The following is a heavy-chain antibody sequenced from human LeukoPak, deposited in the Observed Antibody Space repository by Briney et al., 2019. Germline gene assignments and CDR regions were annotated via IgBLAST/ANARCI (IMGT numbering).Heavy chain of an antibody. CDR2: MNPNSGNT. D-gene: IGHD5-24*01. CDR1: GYSFTSYD. J-gene: IGHJ4*02. CDR3: ARDRRDGYNFYFDY. V-gene: IGHV1-8*03. Sequence: ASVKVSCKASGYSFTSYDINWVRQATGQGLEWMGWMNPNSGNTGYAQKFQGRVTITRNTSISTAYMELSRLRSDDTAVYYCARDRRDGYNFYFDYWGQGTLVTVSS.